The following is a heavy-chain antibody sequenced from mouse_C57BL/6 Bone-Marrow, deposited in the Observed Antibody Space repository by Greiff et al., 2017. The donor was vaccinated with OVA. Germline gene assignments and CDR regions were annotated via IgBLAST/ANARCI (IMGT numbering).Heavy chain of an antibody. D-gene: IGHD1-1*01. Sequence: EVKLVESGGGLVKPGGSLKLSCAASGFTFSDYGMHWVRQAPEKGLEWVAYISSGSSTIYYADTVKGRFTISRDNAKNTLFLQMTSLRSEDTAMYYCATSPGSSDRAWFAYWGQGTLVTVSA. CDR3: ATSPGSSDRAWFAY. V-gene: IGHV5-17*01. J-gene: IGHJ3*01. CDR2: ISSGSSTI. CDR1: GFTFSDYG.